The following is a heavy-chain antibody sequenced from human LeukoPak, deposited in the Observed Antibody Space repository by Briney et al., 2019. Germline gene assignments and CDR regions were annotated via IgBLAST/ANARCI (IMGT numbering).Heavy chain of an antibody. CDR1: GESFSGYY. D-gene: IGHD3-9*01. V-gene: IGHV4-34*01. CDR2: INHSRST. J-gene: IGHJ4*02. CDR3: ARLHYDILTGYAAGDY. Sequence: SETLSLTCAVYGESFSGYYWSWIRQPPGKGLEWIGEINHSRSTNYNPSLKSRVTISVDTSKNQFSLKLSSVTAADTAVYYCARLHYDILTGYAAGDYWGQGTLVTVSS.